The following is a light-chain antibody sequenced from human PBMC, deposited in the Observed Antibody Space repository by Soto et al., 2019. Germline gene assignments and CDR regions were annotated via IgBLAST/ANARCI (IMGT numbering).Light chain of an antibody. CDR1: SSDVGNYNY. Sequence: QSVLTPSASVSGSPGQSITISCTGTSSDVGNYNYVSWYQQHPGEVPKLIIFNVNNRPSGVSNRFSGSKSGNTASLTISGLQAEDEADYYCSSFTSSTTYVFGTGTKSPS. CDR2: NVN. J-gene: IGLJ1*01. CDR3: SSFTSSTTYV. V-gene: IGLV2-14*01.